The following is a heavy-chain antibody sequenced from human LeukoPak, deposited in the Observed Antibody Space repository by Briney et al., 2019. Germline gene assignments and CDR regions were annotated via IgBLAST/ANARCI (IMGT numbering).Heavy chain of an antibody. J-gene: IGHJ4*02. Sequence: SETLSLTCTVSGGSVSSDNYYWSWIRQPPGKGLEWIGYIYYSGSTNYNLSLKSRVTISVDTSKNQFSLKLSSVTAADTAVYYCARVVRITRVRGVIHLSSFAYWGQGTLVTVSS. CDR1: GGSVSSDNYY. CDR3: ARVVRITRVRGVIHLSSFAY. CDR2: IYYSGST. V-gene: IGHV4-61*01. D-gene: IGHD3-10*01.